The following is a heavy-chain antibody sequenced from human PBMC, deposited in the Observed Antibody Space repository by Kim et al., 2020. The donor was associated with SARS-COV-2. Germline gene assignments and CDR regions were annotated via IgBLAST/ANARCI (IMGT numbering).Heavy chain of an antibody. CDR2: ITDRGGNA. J-gene: IGHJ6*01. CDR1: GFTFSNYA. V-gene: IGHV3-23*01. CDR3: AKERHSGRDWPFYGMDV. D-gene: IGHD3-10*01. Sequence: GGSLRLSCVASGFTFSNYAMSWVRQAPGKGLEWISAITDRGGNAYYADSVKGRFTISRDNSKDTLYLQMNSLRADDTAVYFCAKERHSGRDWPFYGMDV.